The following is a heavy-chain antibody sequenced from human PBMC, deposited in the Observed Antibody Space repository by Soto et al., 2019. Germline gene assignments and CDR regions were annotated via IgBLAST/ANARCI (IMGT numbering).Heavy chain of an antibody. Sequence: ASLQVSCHASGYTLLNYASICVRDDTEQGLEWMGWISAYNGNTNYAQKLQGRVTMTTDTSTSTAYMELRSLRSDDTAVYYCARDHCSSTSGYTAVDYWGQGNLVKFSS. CDR2: ISAYNGNT. V-gene: IGHV1-18*04. CDR1: GYTLLNYA. D-gene: IGHD2-2*02. J-gene: IGHJ4*02. CDR3: ARDHCSSTSGYTAVDY.